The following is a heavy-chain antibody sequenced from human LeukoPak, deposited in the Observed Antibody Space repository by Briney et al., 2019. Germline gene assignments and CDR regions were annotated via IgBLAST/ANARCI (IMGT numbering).Heavy chain of an antibody. CDR3: ARDPARCDSSGYYYFDY. Sequence: GGSLRLSCAASGFTFSGYSMNWVRQAPGKGLEWVSSISSSSTYIYYADSVKGRFTISRDYAKNSLYLQMNSLRAEDTAVYYCARDPARCDSSGYYYFDYWGQGTLVTVSS. D-gene: IGHD3-22*01. CDR1: GFTFSGYS. V-gene: IGHV3-21*01. CDR2: ISSSSTYI. J-gene: IGHJ4*02.